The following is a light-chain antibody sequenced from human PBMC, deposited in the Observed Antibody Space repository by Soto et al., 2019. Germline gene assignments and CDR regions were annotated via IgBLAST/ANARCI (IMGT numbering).Light chain of an antibody. V-gene: IGLV2-14*01. CDR3: SSYTSDSSYV. J-gene: IGLJ1*01. CDR1: SSDVGLYDY. Sequence: LTHPASVSGSPGQSITICCTGTSSDVGLYDYVSWYQQHPGKAPQLMIYAVSNRPSGVSNRFPASKSGNTASLFISGLQAEDEADYYCSSYTSDSSYVFGSGTKVTVL. CDR2: AVS.